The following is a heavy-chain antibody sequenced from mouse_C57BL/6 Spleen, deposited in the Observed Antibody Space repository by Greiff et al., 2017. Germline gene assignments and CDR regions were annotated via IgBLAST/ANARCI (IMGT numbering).Heavy chain of an antibody. J-gene: IGHJ4*01. V-gene: IGHV2-5*01. CDR1: GFSLTSYG. Sequence: QVQLQQSGPGLVQPSQSLSITCTVSGFSLTSYGVHWVRQSPGQGLEWLGVIWRGGSTDYNAAFMSRLSITKDNSKSQVFFKMNSLQADDTAIYYCAKEEGYGNYYAMDYWGQGTSVTVSS. D-gene: IGHD2-1*01. CDR3: AKEEGYGNYYAMDY. CDR2: IWRGGST.